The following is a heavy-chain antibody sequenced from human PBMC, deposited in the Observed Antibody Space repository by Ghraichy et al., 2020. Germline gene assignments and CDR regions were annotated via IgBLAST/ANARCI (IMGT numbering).Heavy chain of an antibody. V-gene: IGHV3-53*01. J-gene: IGHJ4*02. Sequence: LSLTCAVSEFTVSRNFMTWVRQAPGKGLECVSLIYSGGDTYYADSVKGRFTISRDSSKNTLYLQMNNLRVEDTAVYYCARKTDSRGSGDFWGQGTLVTVSS. CDR2: IYSGGDT. CDR3: ARKTDSRGSGDF. CDR1: EFTVSRNF. D-gene: IGHD3-22*01.